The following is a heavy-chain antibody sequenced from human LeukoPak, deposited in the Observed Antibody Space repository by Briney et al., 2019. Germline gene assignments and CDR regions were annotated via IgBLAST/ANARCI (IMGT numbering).Heavy chain of an antibody. Sequence: GGSLRLSCAASGFTFSSYAMTWVRQAPGMGLEWVSAISGTGGSTYYADSVKGRFTISRDNSKNALYLQMNSLRAEDTAVYYCAKEGRYCSGGTCYYIHGGYFDYWGQGTLVTVSS. CDR1: GFTFSSYA. CDR2: ISGTGGST. CDR3: AKEGRYCSGGTCYYIHGGYFDY. V-gene: IGHV3-23*01. D-gene: IGHD2-15*01. J-gene: IGHJ4*02.